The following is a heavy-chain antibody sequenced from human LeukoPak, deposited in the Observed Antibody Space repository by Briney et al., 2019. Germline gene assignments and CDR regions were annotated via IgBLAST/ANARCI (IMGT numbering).Heavy chain of an antibody. CDR2: IYYSGRT. D-gene: IGHD1-26*01. CDR1: GGSFTDYF. V-gene: IGHV4-39*07. Sequence: PSETLSLTCTVSGGSFTDYFWGWIRQPPGKGLEWIGSIYYSGRTFYNPSLKNRVSISLDTSKGQFSLNLDSVTAADTAVYFCTRDRAHGTQDYWGQGTLVTVS. J-gene: IGHJ4*02. CDR3: TRDRAHGTQDY.